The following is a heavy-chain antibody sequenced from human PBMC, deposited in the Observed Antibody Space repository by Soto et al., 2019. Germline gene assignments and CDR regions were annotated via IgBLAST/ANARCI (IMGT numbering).Heavy chain of an antibody. J-gene: IGHJ6*02. CDR1: GFSLNTGGVG. CDR2: IYWDDDE. D-gene: IGHD3-10*01. CDR3: LRNRRYYGGDSDYGMDA. V-gene: IGHV2-5*02. Sequence: ITLKESGPTLVKPTQTLTLTCTFSGFSLNTGGVGVGWVRQPRGKAMEWLALIYWDDDERYRPSLRSRLNTNKDTINNPVVRTLTNMDPAETATYYCLRNRRYYGGDSDYGMDAWGQGTTVTVSS.